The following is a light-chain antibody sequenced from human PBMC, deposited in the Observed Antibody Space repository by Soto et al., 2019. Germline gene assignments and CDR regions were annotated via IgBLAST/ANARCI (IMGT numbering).Light chain of an antibody. Sequence: QSVLTQAASVSGSPGQSITISCTGTSSDFGSYNLVSWYQQHPGKAPKLMIYEVSKRPSGLSNRFSGPKSGNTASLTISGLQAEDEADYYCCSYAGSRTPLIFGTGTKVTVL. CDR3: CSYAGSRTPLI. CDR1: SSDFGSYNL. V-gene: IGLV2-23*02. J-gene: IGLJ1*01. CDR2: EVS.